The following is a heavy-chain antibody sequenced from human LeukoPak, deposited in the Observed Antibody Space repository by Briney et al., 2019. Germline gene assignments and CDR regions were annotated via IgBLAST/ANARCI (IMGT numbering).Heavy chain of an antibody. CDR1: GGSISSYY. CDR3: ARGAHYYYGMDV. J-gene: IGHJ6*02. Sequence: SETLSLTCTVSGGSISSYYWSWIRQPPGKGLEWIGYIYYSGSTNYNPSLKSRVTLSVDTSKNQFSLKLSSVTAADTAVYYCARGAHYYYGMDVWGQGTTVTVSS. V-gene: IGHV4-59*01. CDR2: IYYSGST.